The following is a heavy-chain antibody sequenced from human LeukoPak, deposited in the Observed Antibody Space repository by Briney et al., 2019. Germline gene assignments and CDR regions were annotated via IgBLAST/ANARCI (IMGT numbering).Heavy chain of an antibody. CDR2: ISSSGTTI. Sequence: GGSLRLSCAASGFTFSDYYMSWIRQAPGKGLEWVSYISSSGTTIYFADSVKGRFTVSRDNAKNSLYLQMNSLRAEDTAVYYCARDRRSGYSSDYWGQGTLGTVSS. V-gene: IGHV3-11*04. CDR1: GFTFSDYY. D-gene: IGHD3-22*01. CDR3: ARDRRSGYSSDY. J-gene: IGHJ4*02.